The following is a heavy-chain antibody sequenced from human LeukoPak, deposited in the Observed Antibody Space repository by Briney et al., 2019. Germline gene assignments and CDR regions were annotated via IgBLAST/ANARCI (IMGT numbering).Heavy chain of an antibody. CDR2: IRYDGSNK. J-gene: IGHJ6*03. Sequence: GGSLRLSCAASGFTFSSYGMHWVRQAPGKGLEWVAFIRYDGSNKYYADPVKGRFTISRDNSKNTLYLQMNSLRAEDTAVYYCAKDAIVVVPAAIFSYMDVWGKGTTVTISS. D-gene: IGHD2-2*01. CDR3: AKDAIVVVPAAIFSYMDV. V-gene: IGHV3-30*02. CDR1: GFTFSSYG.